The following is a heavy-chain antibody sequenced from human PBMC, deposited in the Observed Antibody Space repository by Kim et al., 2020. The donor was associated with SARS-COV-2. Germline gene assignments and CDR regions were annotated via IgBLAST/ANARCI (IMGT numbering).Heavy chain of an antibody. D-gene: IGHD5-12*01. CDR2: TE. CDR3: ARGSGYADY. J-gene: IGHJ4*02. Sequence: TEYSADSVKGRFTLSRDNAKNSRYRQMNSLRAEDTAVYYCARGSGYADYWGQGTLVTVSS. V-gene: IGHV3-11*01.